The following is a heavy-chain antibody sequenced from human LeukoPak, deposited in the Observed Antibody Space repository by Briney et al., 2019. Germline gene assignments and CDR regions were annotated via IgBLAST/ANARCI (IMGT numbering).Heavy chain of an antibody. CDR3: ARDAIAAAGEYYYYYYGMDV. D-gene: IGHD6-13*01. CDR2: ISAYNGNT. CDR1: GYTFTSYY. J-gene: IGHJ6*02. V-gene: IGHV1-18*04. Sequence: ASVKVSCKASGYTFTSYYMHWVRQAPGQGLEWMGWISAYNGNTNYAQKLQGRVTMTTDTSTSTAYMELRSLRSDDTAVYYCARDAIAAAGEYYYYYYGMDVWGQGTTVTVSS.